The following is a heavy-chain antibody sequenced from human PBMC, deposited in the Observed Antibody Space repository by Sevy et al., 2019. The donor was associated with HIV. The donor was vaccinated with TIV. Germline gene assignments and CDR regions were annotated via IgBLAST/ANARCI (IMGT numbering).Heavy chain of an antibody. V-gene: IGHV3-23*01. CDR2: ISGSGGST. CDR1: GFTFSSYA. J-gene: IGHJ3*02. Sequence: GGSVRLSCAASGFTFSSYAMSWVRQAPGKGLEWVSAISGSGGSTYYADSVKGRFTISRDNSKNTLYLQMNSLRAEDTAVYYCAKDGRKGFTMIVVGHAFDIWGQGTMVTVSS. D-gene: IGHD3-22*01. CDR3: AKDGRKGFTMIVVGHAFDI.